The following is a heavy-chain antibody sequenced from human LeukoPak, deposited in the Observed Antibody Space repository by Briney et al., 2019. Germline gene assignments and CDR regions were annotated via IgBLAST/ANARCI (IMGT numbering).Heavy chain of an antibody. D-gene: IGHD3-22*01. Sequence: GRSLRFSCAASGFTFSSYGMHWVRQAPGKGMEWVAVIWYDGSNKYYADSVKGRFTISRDNSKNTLYLQMNSLRAEDTAVYYCAKDYYDSSGYLYPRFDYWGQGTLVTVSS. CDR1: GFTFSSYG. CDR3: AKDYYDSSGYLYPRFDY. J-gene: IGHJ4*02. V-gene: IGHV3-33*06. CDR2: IWYDGSNK.